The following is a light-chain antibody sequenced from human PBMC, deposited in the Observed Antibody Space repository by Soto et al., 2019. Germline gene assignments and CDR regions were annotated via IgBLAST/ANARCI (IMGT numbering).Light chain of an antibody. CDR1: TGAVTGGYY. J-gene: IGLJ2*01. CDR2: STS. CDR3: LLYYGGAQLI. V-gene: IGLV7-43*01. Sequence: QAVVTQEPSLTVSPGGTVTLTCASSTGAVTGGYYPNWFQRKPGQAPRPLIYSTSNKHSWTPARFSGSLLGGKAALTLSGVQPEDEAEYYCLLYYGGAQLIFGGGTKLPS.